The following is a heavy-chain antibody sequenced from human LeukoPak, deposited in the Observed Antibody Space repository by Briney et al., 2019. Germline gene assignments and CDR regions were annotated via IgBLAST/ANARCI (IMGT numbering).Heavy chain of an antibody. V-gene: IGHV3-21*01. Sequence: GGSLRLSCAASGFTFSSYSMNWVRQAPGKELEWVSSISSSSSYIYYADSVKGRFTISRDNAKNSLYLQMNSLRAEDTAVYYCARAYRYDFWSGYYTPLYMDVWGKGTTVTVSS. CDR3: ARAYRYDFWSGYYTPLYMDV. CDR1: GFTFSSYS. D-gene: IGHD3-3*01. CDR2: ISSSSSYI. J-gene: IGHJ6*03.